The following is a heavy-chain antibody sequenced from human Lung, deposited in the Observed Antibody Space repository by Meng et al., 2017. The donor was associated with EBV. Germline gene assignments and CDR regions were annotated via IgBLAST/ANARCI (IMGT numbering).Heavy chain of an antibody. CDR1: GYIFNNYG. CDR2: ISAYTGNT. D-gene: IGHD1-14*01. Sequence: QVQWDQSGAEVKKPGAPVKGSCKASGYIFNNYGVSWVRQAPGQGPEWTGWISAYTGNTNYAQNFQGRFTMTTDTSTSTAYMELRSLRSDDTAVYYCARDLPGGTKGTWLDLWGQGTLVTVSS. J-gene: IGHJ5*02. V-gene: IGHV1-18*01. CDR3: ARDLPGGTKGTWLDL.